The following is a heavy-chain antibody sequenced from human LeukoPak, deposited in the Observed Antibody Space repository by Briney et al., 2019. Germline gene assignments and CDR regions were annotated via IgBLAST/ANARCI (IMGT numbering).Heavy chain of an antibody. CDR3: ARPPRTYYYGSGSYYNPYDAFDI. CDR2: ISYDAINK. CDR1: GFTFRSYA. J-gene: IGHJ3*02. D-gene: IGHD3-10*01. Sequence: GGSLRLSCAASGFTFRSYAMHWVRQAPGKGLEWVAVISYDAINKYYADSVKGRFTISRDNSKNTLYLQMNSLRAEDTAVYYCARPPRTYYYGSGSYYNPYDAFDIWGQGTMVTVSS. V-gene: IGHV3-30*03.